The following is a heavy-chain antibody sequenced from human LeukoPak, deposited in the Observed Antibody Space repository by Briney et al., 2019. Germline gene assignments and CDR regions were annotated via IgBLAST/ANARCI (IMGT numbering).Heavy chain of an antibody. V-gene: IGHV3-21*01. CDR1: VFTFSGYS. CDR2: ISSSSYI. Sequence: NPGGSLRLSCAASVFTFSGYSMNWVRQAPGKGLEWVSSISSSSYIYYADSVKGRFTISRDNAKNSLYLQMNSLRAEDTAVYFCAREKEVMREHKINTLDYWGQGTLVTVSS. J-gene: IGHJ4*02. CDR3: AREKEVMREHKINTLDY. D-gene: IGHD1-26*01.